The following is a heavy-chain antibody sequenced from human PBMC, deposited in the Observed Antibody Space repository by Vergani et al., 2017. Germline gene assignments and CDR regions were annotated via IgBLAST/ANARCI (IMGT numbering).Heavy chain of an antibody. Sequence: QVQLQESGPELLKPSQTLSLTCSVAGDSISSGNYYWNWIRQPAGKGLEWMGRIYSSGSTSYNPSIKSRITMSLDTSKNQFSLSLSSVTAADKAVYYCARGTFLHAFDNWGQGTVVTVSS. CDR2: IYSSGST. D-gene: IGHD1-26*01. CDR1: GDSISSGNYY. J-gene: IGHJ3*02. V-gene: IGHV4-61*02. CDR3: ARGTFLHAFDN.